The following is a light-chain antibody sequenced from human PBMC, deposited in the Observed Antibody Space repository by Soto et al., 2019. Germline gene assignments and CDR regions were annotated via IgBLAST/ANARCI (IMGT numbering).Light chain of an antibody. CDR1: QSISSW. CDR2: DAS. CDR3: QQYDSYAWT. V-gene: IGKV1-5*01. J-gene: IGKJ1*01. Sequence: DIQMTQSPSILPASVGARVTITCLASQSISSWLAWYQKKPGKAPKLLIYDASSLESEVPSRSRGIGSGTEFTLAITSLQPDDVATYYCQQYDSYAWTVGQGTKVVIK.